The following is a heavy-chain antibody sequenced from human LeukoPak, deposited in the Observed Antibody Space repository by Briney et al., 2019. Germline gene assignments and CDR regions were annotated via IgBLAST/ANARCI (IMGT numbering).Heavy chain of an antibody. CDR3: ARLAVGGHFDH. J-gene: IGHJ4*02. V-gene: IGHV1-18*01. Sequence: ASVRVSCKASGYTFTSYGISWVRQAPGQGLEWMGWISGYNGDTNYAQKLQGRVTMTTDTSTSTVYMELRSLRSDDTAVYFCARLAVGGHFDHWGQGTLVTVSS. CDR1: GYTFTSYG. D-gene: IGHD6-19*01. CDR2: ISGYNGDT.